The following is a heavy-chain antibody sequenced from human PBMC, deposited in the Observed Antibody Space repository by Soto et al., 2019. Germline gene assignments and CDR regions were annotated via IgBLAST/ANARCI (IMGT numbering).Heavy chain of an antibody. D-gene: IGHD2-21*01. Sequence: SETLSLTCVVSGGSISSSNWWSWVRQPPGKGLEWIGEIYHTGSTTYNPSLNSRVTISVDKSKNQFSLELSSVTAADTAVYYCARDGGGGADYWGQGTLVTVSS. CDR1: GGSISSSNW. J-gene: IGHJ4*02. CDR2: IYHTGST. CDR3: ARDGGGGADY. V-gene: IGHV4-4*02.